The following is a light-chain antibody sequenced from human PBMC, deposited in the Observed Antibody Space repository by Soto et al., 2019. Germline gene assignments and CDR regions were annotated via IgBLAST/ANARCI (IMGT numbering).Light chain of an antibody. CDR3: QQYGSSPWT. CDR1: QSISIN. CDR2: GTS. V-gene: IGKV3-20*01. Sequence: IVLSHSPCTLSVSPLYRVTLSFMASQSISINLAWYQQKPGQAPRLLIYGTSSRATGIPDRFSGRGSGTDFTLTISRLEPEDFAVYYCQQYGSSPWTFGQGTKVDIK. J-gene: IGKJ1*01.